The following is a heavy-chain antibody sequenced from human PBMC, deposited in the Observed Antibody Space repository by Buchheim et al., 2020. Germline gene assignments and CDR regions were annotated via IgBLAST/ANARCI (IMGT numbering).Heavy chain of an antibody. CDR1: GFTFSSYS. CDR2: ISSTSSYI. J-gene: IGHJ4*02. Sequence: EVQLVESGGGLVKPGGSLRLSCAASGFTFSSYSMNWVRQAPGKGLEWVSSISSTSSYIYYADSVKGRYTISRDKAKKSLYLQMNSLRAEDTAVYYCARDFYGDYSFDCWGQGTL. V-gene: IGHV3-21*02. D-gene: IGHD4-17*01. CDR3: ARDFYGDYSFDC.